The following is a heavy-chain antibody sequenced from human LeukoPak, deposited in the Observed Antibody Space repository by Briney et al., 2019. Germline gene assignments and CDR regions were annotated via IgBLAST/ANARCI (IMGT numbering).Heavy chain of an antibody. D-gene: IGHD1-26*01. V-gene: IGHV3-74*01. CDR3: ARALGSSSDF. CDR2: INDDGSTT. J-gene: IGHJ4*02. CDR1: GSTFRNSW. Sequence: RGGSVRLSCAASGSTFRNSWMHWVRQAPGKGLVWVSRINDDGSTTNYADSVKGRFTISRDNAKNTLYLQMNSLSGEDTAVYYCARALGSSSDFWGQGALVAVSS.